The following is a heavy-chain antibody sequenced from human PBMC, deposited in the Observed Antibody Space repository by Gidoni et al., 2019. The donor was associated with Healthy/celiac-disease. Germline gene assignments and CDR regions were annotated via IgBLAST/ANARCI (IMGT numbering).Heavy chain of an antibody. J-gene: IGHJ5*02. V-gene: IGHV3-23*01. CDR1: GFTFSSYA. CDR3: AKDPRPLTGYHYNWFDP. CDR2: ISGSGGST. D-gene: IGHD3-9*01. Sequence: EVQLLESGGGLVQPGGSLRLSCAASGFTFSSYAMCWVRQAPGKGLEWVSAISGSGGSTYYADSVKGRFTISRDNSKNTLYLQMNSLRAEDTAVYYCAKDPRPLTGYHYNWFDPWGQGTLVTVSS.